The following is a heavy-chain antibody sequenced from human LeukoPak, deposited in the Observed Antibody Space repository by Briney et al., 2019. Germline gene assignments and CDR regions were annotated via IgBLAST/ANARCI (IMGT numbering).Heavy chain of an antibody. CDR2: INHSGRT. V-gene: IGHV4-34*01. CDR3: ARGGSGLLWFDY. D-gene: IGHD3-10*01. J-gene: IGHJ5*01. Sequence: ASETLSLTCAVYGGSFSGYYWSWIRQPPGKGLEWIGEINHSGRTNYNPSLKSRVTMSVDTSKNHFSLKLSSVTAADTAVYYCARGGSGLLWFDYWGQGNLVTVSS. CDR1: GGSFSGYY.